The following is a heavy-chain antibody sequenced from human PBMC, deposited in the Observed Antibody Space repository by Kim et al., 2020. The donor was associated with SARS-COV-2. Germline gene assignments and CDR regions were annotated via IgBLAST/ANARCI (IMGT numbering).Heavy chain of an antibody. J-gene: IGHJ3*02. D-gene: IGHD5-12*01. Sequence: SQTLSLTCGISGDSVSSKIAAWNWIRQSPSRGLEWLGRTYYRSKWYNNYAASVKSRIIINPDTSKNQFSLQLNSVTPEDTAVYYCAREPDSYSGHEDDAFDIWGQGTMVTVSS. CDR2: TYYRSKWYN. CDR1: GDSVSSKIAA. CDR3: AREPDSYSGHEDDAFDI. V-gene: IGHV6-1*01.